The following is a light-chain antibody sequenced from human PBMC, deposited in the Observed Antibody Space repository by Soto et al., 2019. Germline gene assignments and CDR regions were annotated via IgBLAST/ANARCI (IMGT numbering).Light chain of an antibody. Sequence: VLTQSPATLSLSPGERATLSCRASENVRTFVDWYQQKPGQAPRLLIYGASNRATDIPARFSGSGYGTDFTLTIRNLEPEDFAVYYCQQHSHWPPWTFGQGTRVEIQ. CDR1: ENVRTF. CDR2: GAS. CDR3: QQHSHWPPWT. J-gene: IGKJ1*01. V-gene: IGKV3-11*01.